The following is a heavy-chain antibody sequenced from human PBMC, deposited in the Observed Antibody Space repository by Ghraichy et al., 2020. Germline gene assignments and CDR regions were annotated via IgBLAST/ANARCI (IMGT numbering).Heavy chain of an antibody. CDR1: GFTFSSYG. D-gene: IGHD2-21*02. Sequence: GGSLRLSCAASGFTFSSYGMHWVRQAPGKGLEWVAFIRYDGSNKYYADSVKGRFTISRDNSKNTLYLQMNSLRAEDTAVYYCAKGIGAYCGGDCYSYYFDYWGQGTLVTVSS. CDR2: IRYDGSNK. V-gene: IGHV3-30*02. CDR3: AKGIGAYCGGDCYSYYFDY. J-gene: IGHJ4*02.